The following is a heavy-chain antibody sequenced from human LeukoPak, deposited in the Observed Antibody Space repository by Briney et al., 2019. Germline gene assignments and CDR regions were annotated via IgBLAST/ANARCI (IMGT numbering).Heavy chain of an antibody. Sequence: PSETLSLTWAVYGGSFSGYYWSWIRQPQGKGLEWIGEINHSGSTNYNPSLKSRVTISVDTSKNQFSLKLSSVTAADTAVYYCARANYGSRSTAYYWGQGTLVTVSS. CDR3: ARANYGSRSTAYY. CDR1: GGSFSGYY. D-gene: IGHD3-10*01. J-gene: IGHJ4*02. CDR2: INHSGST. V-gene: IGHV4-34*01.